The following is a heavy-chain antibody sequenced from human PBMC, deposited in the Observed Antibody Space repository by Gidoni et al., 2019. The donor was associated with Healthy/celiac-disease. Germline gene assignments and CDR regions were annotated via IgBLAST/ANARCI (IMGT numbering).Heavy chain of an antibody. CDR3: AKDLGLKSVFDY. Sequence: EVQLVESGGGWVQPGGSLRLPCAASGFTFSSYAMSWVRQAPGKGLEWVSAISGSGGSPYSADSVKGRFTISRDNSKNTLYLQMNSLRAEDTAVYYCAKDLGLKSVFDYWGQGTLVTVSS. J-gene: IGHJ4*02. D-gene: IGHD3-16*01. V-gene: IGHV3-23*04. CDR1: GFTFSSYA. CDR2: ISGSGGSP.